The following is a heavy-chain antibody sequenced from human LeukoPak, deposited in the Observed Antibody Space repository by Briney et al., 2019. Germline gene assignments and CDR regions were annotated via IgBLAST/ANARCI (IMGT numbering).Heavy chain of an antibody. V-gene: IGHV4-39*01. CDR1: GGSISSSSYY. Sequence: KSSETLSLTCTVSGGSISSSSYYWGWIRQPPGKGLEWIGSIYYSGSTYYNPSLKSRVTISVGTSKNQFSLKLSSVTAADTAVYYCARTLRIAAATYPFDPWGQGTLVTVSS. CDR3: ARTLRIAAATYPFDP. CDR2: IYYSGST. D-gene: IGHD6-13*01. J-gene: IGHJ5*02.